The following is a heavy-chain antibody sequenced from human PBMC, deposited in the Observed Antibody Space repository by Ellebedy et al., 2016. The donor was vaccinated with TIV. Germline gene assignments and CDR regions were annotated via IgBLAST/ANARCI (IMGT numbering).Heavy chain of an antibody. CDR1: GFTFSSYA. J-gene: IGHJ4*02. D-gene: IGHD1-26*01. Sequence: GESLKISCAASGFTFSSYAMSWVRQAPGKGLEWVSGISGRGAGTYVDSVKGRFTIYRDNSKNTLYLQMNSLRAEDTAVYYCAKVGGQWELLQPLDFWGQGTLVTVSS. CDR2: ISGRGAGT. V-gene: IGHV3-23*01. CDR3: AKVGGQWELLQPLDF.